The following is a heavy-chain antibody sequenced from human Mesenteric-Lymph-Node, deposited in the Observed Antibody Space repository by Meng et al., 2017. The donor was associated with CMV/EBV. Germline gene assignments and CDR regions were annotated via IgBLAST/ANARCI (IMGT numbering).Heavy chain of an antibody. CDR1: GFTLYDDG. CDR2: IYWSGGST. CDR3: ARAGYCSGGSCLPDY. J-gene: IGHJ4*02. Sequence: AGSLRLSCAASGFTLYDDGRSWVRQAPGKGLEWVSGIYWSGGSTGYEDSVKGRFTISRDNAKNSLYLQMKSLRAEDTAVYHCARAGYCSGGSCLPDYWGQGTLVTVSS. V-gene: IGHV3-20*01. D-gene: IGHD2-15*01.